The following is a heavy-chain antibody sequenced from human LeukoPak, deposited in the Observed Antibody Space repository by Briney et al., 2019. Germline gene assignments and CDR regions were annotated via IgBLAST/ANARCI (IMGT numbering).Heavy chain of an antibody. CDR2: ISYDGSNK. D-gene: IGHD6-6*01. J-gene: IGHJ4*02. CDR3: ARDRDSYSSSSLDY. V-gene: IGHV3-30-3*01. Sequence: GGSLRLSCAASGFTFSSYAMHWVRQAPGKGLEWVAVISYDGSNKYYADSVKGRFTISRDNSKNTLYLQMNSLRAEDTAVYYCARDRDSYSSSSLDYWGQGTLVIVSS. CDR1: GFTFSSYA.